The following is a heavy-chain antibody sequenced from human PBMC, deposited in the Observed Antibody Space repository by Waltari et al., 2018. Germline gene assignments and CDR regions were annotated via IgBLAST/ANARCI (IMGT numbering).Heavy chain of an antibody. Sequence: QVQLVQSGAEVKKPGASVKVSCKASGYTFTSYGISWVRQAPGQGLEWMGWVSAYNGNTNYAQKLQGRVTMTTDTSTSTAYMELRSLRSDDTAVYYCAREPLRYQLLYGYYYYYGMDVWGQGTTVTVSS. V-gene: IGHV1-18*01. CDR3: AREPLRYQLLYGYYYYYGMDV. J-gene: IGHJ6*02. CDR1: GYTFTSYG. CDR2: VSAYNGNT. D-gene: IGHD2-2*02.